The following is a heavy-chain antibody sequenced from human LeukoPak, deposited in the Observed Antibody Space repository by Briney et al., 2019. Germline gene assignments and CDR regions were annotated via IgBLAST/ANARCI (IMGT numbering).Heavy chain of an antibody. Sequence: SETLSLTCTVSGGSIRSYYWSWIRQPPGKGLEWIGYIYYSGSTNYNPSLKSRVTISVDTSKNQFSLKLSSVTAADTAVYYCARLYISGWYSVEQTVDYWGQGTLVTVSS. CDR2: IYYSGST. V-gene: IGHV4-59*01. CDR1: GGSIRSYY. J-gene: IGHJ4*02. CDR3: ARLYISGWYSVEQTVDY. D-gene: IGHD6-19*01.